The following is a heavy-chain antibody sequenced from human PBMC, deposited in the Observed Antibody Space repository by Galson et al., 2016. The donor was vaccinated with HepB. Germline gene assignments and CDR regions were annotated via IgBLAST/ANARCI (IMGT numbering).Heavy chain of an antibody. D-gene: IGHD6-19*01. V-gene: IGHV3-23*01. CDR3: AKGAEQWLVPGYFDY. CDR1: GFRFTNYA. CDR2: ISGSGGNT. Sequence: SLRLSCAASGFRFTNYAMSWVRQAPGKGLEWVSTISGSGGNTYYADSVKGRLTISRDNSKNTLYLQMNRLRAEDTAVYYCAKGAEQWLVPGYFDYWGQGTLVTVSS. J-gene: IGHJ4*02.